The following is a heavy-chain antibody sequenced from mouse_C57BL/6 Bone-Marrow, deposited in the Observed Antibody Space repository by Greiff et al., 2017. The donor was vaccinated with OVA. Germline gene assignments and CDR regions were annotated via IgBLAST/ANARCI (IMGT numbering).Heavy chain of an antibody. J-gene: IGHJ4*01. CDR1: GYTFTSYW. D-gene: IGHD2-2*01. Sequence: QVQLKQPGAELVKPGASVKLSCKASGYTFTSYWMHWVKQRPGRGLEWIGRIDPNSGGTKYNEKFKSKATLTVDKPSSTAYLQLSSLTSEDSAVYYCARSGSTMVTTTGIHYYAMDYWGQGTSVTVSS. CDR3: ARSGSTMVTTTGIHYYAMDY. V-gene: IGHV1-72*01. CDR2: IDPNSGGT.